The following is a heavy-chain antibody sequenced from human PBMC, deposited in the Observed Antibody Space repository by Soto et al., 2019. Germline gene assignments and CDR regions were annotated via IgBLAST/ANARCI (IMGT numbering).Heavy chain of an antibody. CDR2: INDSGNI. D-gene: IGHD3-10*01. CDR3: ARGVILWFGELSRRGGYYCDMDV. V-gene: IGHV4-34*01. Sequence: QVQLQQWGAGLLKPSETLSLTCAVYGGSFSGYQWTWIRQTPGKGLEWIGEINDSGNINYNPSLKSRVTILVDTAKKQISLNLSSVTAADTAVYYCARGVILWFGELSRRGGYYCDMDVWGKGTSVTVSS. J-gene: IGHJ6*03. CDR1: GGSFSGYQ.